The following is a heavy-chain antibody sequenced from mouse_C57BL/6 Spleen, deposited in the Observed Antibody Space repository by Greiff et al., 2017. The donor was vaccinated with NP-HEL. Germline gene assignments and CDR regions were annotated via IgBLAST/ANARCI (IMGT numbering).Heavy chain of an antibody. J-gene: IGHJ1*03. Sequence: VQLQQSGPELVKPGASVKISCKASGYAFSSSWMNWVKQRPGKGLEWIGRIYPGDGDTNYNGKFKGKATLTADKSSSTAYMQLSSLTSEDSAVYFCARREGGNYDWYFDVWGTGTTVTVSS. D-gene: IGHD2-1*01. CDR2: IYPGDGDT. V-gene: IGHV1-82*01. CDR1: GYAFSSSW. CDR3: ARREGGNYDWYFDV.